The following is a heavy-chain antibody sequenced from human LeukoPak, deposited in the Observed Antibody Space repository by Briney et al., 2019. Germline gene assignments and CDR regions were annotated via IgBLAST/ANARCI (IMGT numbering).Heavy chain of an antibody. CDR3: ARYGADTVGSGDAFDM. V-gene: IGHV1-8*01. CDR1: GYTLTSDD. Sequence: ASVKVSCKASGYTLTSDDINWVRRATGQGLEWMGWMDPKSGNTGYAQKFQGRVTMTRNIAISTAYLEISSLRPEDTAVYYCARYGADTVGSGDAFDMWGQGTMVIVSS. D-gene: IGHD3-10*01. J-gene: IGHJ3*02. CDR2: MDPKSGNT.